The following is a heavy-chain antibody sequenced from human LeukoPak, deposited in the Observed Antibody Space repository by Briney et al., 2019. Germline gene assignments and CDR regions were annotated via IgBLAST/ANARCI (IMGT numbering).Heavy chain of an antibody. V-gene: IGHV3-23*01. CDR3: AKDRITAAGTPFDS. CDR1: GFTFRDYA. CDR2: ISGDGHRT. Sequence: SGGSLRLSCAASGFTFRDYAMSWVRQAPGKGLEWVSVISGDGHRTYYADSVKGRFTISRDNSKNTLFLQASSLRAEDTAIYYCAKDRITAAGTPFDSWGQGTLVTVSS. J-gene: IGHJ4*02. D-gene: IGHD6-13*01.